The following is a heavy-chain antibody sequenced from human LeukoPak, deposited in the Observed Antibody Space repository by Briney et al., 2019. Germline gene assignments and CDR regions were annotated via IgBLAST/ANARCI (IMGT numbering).Heavy chain of an antibody. CDR1: GFTFSSYW. J-gene: IGHJ5*02. V-gene: IGHV3-7*01. CDR2: IKQDGSEK. Sequence: PGRSLRLSCAASGFTFSSYWMSWVRQAPGKGLEWVANIKQDGSEKYYVDSVKGRFTISRDNAKNSLYLQMNSLRAEDTAVYYCALNPDRLMVYHQFDPWGQGTLVTVSS. D-gene: IGHD2-8*01. CDR3: ALNPDRLMVYHQFDP.